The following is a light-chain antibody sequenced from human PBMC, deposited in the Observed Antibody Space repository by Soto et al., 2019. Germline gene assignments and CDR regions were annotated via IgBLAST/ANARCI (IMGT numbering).Light chain of an antibody. CDR3: QQYNSYPLT. V-gene: IGKV1-16*02. Sequence: DIQMTQSPSSLSASVGDRVTITCRASQGLNNYLAWIQQKPGKAPNFLIYAASSLQSGVPSKFSGSGSGTDITLTISSLQPEDVGTYYCQQYNSYPLTFGGGTKVEIK. J-gene: IGKJ4*01. CDR1: QGLNNY. CDR2: AAS.